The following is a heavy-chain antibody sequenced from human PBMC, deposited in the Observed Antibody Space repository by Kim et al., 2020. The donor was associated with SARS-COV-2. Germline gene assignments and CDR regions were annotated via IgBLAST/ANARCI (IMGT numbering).Heavy chain of an antibody. Sequence: GGSLRLSCAASGFTFSSYEMNWVRQAPGKGLEWVSYISSSGSTIYYADSVKGRFTISRDNAKNSLYLQMNSLRAEDTAVYYCARDGGGMVRGVIIRYFAYWGQGTLVTVSS. CDR1: GFTFSSYE. D-gene: IGHD3-10*01. CDR3: ARDGGGMVRGVIIRYFAY. J-gene: IGHJ4*02. CDR2: ISSSGSTI. V-gene: IGHV3-48*03.